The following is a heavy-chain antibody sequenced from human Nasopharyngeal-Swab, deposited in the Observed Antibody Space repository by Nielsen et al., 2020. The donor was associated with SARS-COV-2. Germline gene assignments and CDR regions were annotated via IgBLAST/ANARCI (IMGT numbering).Heavy chain of an antibody. CDR2: IQQDGTEK. CDR1: GFYFRSYA. D-gene: IGHD1-7*01. Sequence: GGSLRLSCAVSGFYFRSYAMNWVRQAPGKGLEWVANIQQDGTEKSYVDSVKGRFTISKDNAKNSLYLQMNSLRAEDTAVYYCARLKHDWNYGGATYFDYWGQGTLVTVSS. V-gene: IGHV3-7*01. J-gene: IGHJ4*02. CDR3: ARLKHDWNYGGATYFDY.